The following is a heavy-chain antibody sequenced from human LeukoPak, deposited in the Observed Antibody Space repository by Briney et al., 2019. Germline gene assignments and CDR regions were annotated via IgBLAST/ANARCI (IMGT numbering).Heavy chain of an antibody. J-gene: IGHJ3*02. D-gene: IGHD3-22*01. Sequence: ASVKVSCKASGYTFTGYYMHWVRQAPGQGLEWMGWINPNSGGTNYAQKLQGRVTMTTDTSTSTAYMELRSLRSDDTAVYYCARDRYDSSGYYHLDAFDIWGQGTMVTVSS. CDR1: GYTFTGYY. V-gene: IGHV1-2*02. CDR3: ARDRYDSSGYYHLDAFDI. CDR2: INPNSGGT.